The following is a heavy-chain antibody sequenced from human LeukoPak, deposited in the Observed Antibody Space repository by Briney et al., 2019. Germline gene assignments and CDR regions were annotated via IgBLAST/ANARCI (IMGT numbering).Heavy chain of an antibody. J-gene: IGHJ4*02. CDR2: ISASGRST. D-gene: IGHD5-24*01. CDR3: AKDPSTLTITDDY. Sequence: GGSLRLSCVASGFTFVTHGMTWVRQAPGEGLEWVSTISASGRSTHHADSVKGRFTISRDNAKNTLYLQMNSLRVEDTAFYCAKDPSTLTITDDYWGQGTLVTVSS. CDR1: GFTFVTHG. V-gene: IGHV3-23*01.